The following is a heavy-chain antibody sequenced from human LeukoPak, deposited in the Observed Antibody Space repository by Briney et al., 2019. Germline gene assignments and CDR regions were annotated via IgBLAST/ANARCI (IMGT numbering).Heavy chain of an antibody. CDR2: IYTSGST. V-gene: IGHV4-4*07. CDR1: GGSISNYY. J-gene: IGHJ4*02. CDR3: ARTPEREYSSGWYYFDY. Sequence: SETLSLTCSVSGGSISNYYWSWIRQPAGKGLEWIGRIYTSGSTNYSPSLKSRVTMSVDTSKNQFSLKLSSVTAADTAVYYCARTPEREYSSGWYYFDYWGQGTLVTVSS. D-gene: IGHD6-19*01.